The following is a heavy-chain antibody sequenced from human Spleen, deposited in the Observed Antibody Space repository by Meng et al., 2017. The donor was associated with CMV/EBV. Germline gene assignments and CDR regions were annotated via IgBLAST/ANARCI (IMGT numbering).Heavy chain of an antibody. V-gene: IGHV4-30-4*08. Sequence: SLTCLVPGGSINSGDYYWSWIRQSPGTGLEWIGYIYYSGSTFYSPSLKSRVTMSVDTSKNQFSLKLTSVTAADTAIYYCARGRGMRNWGQGALVTVSS. CDR3: ARGRGMRN. J-gene: IGHJ4*02. CDR1: GGSINSGDYY. CDR2: IYYSGST.